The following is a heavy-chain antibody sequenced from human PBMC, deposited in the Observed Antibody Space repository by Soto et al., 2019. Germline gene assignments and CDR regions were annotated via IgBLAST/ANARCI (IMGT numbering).Heavy chain of an antibody. V-gene: IGHV3-23*01. CDR1: GFTFSSYA. CDR3: AKALIKYCSGGSCHFDY. Sequence: PVGSLRLSCAASGFTFSSYAMSWFRQAPVNGLEWVSAISGSGGSTYYADSVKGRFTISRDNSKNTLYLQMNSLRAEETAVYYCAKALIKYCSGGSCHFDYWGQGTLVTVSS. D-gene: IGHD2-15*01. CDR2: ISGSGGST. J-gene: IGHJ4*02.